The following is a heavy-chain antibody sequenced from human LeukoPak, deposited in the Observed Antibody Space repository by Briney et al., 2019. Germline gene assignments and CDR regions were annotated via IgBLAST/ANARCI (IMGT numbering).Heavy chain of an antibody. V-gene: IGHV3-11*06. CDR1: GFTFSDYY. J-gene: IGHJ3*02. CDR2: ISSSSSYT. D-gene: IGHD3-22*01. CDR3: AREYFDSSGYYDAFDI. Sequence: PGGSLRLSCAASGFTFSDYYMSWIRQAPGKGLEWVSYISSSSSYTNYADSVKGRFTISRDNAKNSLNLQMNSLRAEDTAVYYCAREYFDSSGYYDAFDIWGQGTKVTVSS.